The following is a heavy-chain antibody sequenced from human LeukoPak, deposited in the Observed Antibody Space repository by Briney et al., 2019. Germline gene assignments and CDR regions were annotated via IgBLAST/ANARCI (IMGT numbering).Heavy chain of an antibody. V-gene: IGHV4-61*01. CDR2: IYYSGST. D-gene: IGHD3-22*01. J-gene: IGHJ4*02. CDR3: ARDPSGYFNY. Sequence: SETPSHTCTVSGGSVSSGNYYWSWIRQPPGKGLDWIGYIYYSGSTNYNPSLKSRVTISVDTSKNQFSLRLSSVTAADTAVYYCARDPSGYFNYWGQGTLATVSS. CDR1: GGSVSSGNYY.